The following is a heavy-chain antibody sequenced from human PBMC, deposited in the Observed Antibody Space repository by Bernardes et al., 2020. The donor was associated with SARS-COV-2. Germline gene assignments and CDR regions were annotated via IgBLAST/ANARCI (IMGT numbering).Heavy chain of an antibody. CDR2: MNPNSGNT. D-gene: IGHD6-19*01. J-gene: IGHJ4*02. V-gene: IGHV1-8*01. CDR3: ARGAGYSSGWNFDY. Sequence: ASVKVSCKASGYTFTSYDINWVRQATGQGREWMGWMNPNSGNTGYAQKFQGRVTMTRNTSISTAYMELSSLRSEDTAVYYCARGAGYSSGWNFDYWGQGTLVTVSS. CDR1: GYTFTSYD.